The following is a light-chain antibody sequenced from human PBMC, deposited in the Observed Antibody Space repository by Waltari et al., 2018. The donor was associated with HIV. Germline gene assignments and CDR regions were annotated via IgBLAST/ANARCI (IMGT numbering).Light chain of an antibody. CDR3: SSYAGSAVV. J-gene: IGLJ2*01. CDR1: SSDVGAYNY. Sequence: QSALTQPPSASGPRGQSVTLSCTGTSSDVGAYNYVSWYQQYPGMAPKLIIYEVNKRPSGVPDRFSGSKSGNTASLTVSGLQAEDEADFYCSSYAGSAVVFGGGTKLTVL. CDR2: EVN. V-gene: IGLV2-8*01.